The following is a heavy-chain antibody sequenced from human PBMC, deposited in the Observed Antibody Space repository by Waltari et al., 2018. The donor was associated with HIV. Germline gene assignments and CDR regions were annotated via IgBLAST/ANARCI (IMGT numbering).Heavy chain of an antibody. V-gene: IGHV3-23*01. CDR2: ISGSGGST. J-gene: IGHJ6*02. D-gene: IGHD3-10*01. Sequence: EVQLLESGGGLVKPGGSLRLPCAASGFTFISSAMSWVRQAPGKGLEWVSAISGSGGSTYYADSVKGRFTISRDNSKNTLYLQMNSLRAEDTAVYYCAKSQGSGTYYYGMDVWGQGTTVTVSS. CDR3: AKSQGSGTYYYGMDV. CDR1: GFTFISSA.